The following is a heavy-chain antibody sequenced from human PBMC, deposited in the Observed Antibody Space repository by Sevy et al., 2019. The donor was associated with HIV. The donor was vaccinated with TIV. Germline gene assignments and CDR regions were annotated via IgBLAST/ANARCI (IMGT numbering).Heavy chain of an antibody. CDR1: GFTFSSYA. V-gene: IGHV3-21*01. J-gene: IGHJ4*02. CDR3: ARGLFSGCNALYGY. Sequence: GGSLRLSCAASGFTFSSYAMNWVRQAPGKGLEWVSSINAVSSNTYYADSVKGRFTISRDNAENSLYLQMNSVRAEDTAVYYCARGLFSGCNALYGYWGQGTLVTVSS. CDR2: INAVSSNT. D-gene: IGHD1-26*01.